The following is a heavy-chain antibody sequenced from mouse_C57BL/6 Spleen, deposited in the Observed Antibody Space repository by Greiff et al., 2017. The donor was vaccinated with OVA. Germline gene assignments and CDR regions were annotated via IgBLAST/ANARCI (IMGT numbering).Heavy chain of an antibody. Sequence: VQLKESGAELVRPGASVKLSCTASGFNIKDDYMHWVKQRPEQGLEWIGWIDPENGDTEYASKFQGKATITADTSSNTAYLQLSSLTSEDTAVYYCTTFGSSSWYFDYWGQGTTLTVSS. CDR1: GFNIKDDY. D-gene: IGHD1-1*01. CDR3: TTFGSSSWYFDY. CDR2: IDPENGDT. V-gene: IGHV14-4*01. J-gene: IGHJ2*01.